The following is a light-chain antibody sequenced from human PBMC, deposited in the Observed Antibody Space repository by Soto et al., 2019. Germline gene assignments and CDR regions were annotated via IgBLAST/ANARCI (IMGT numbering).Light chain of an antibody. V-gene: IGKV3D-20*02. CDR1: QSVSSSY. CDR2: GAS. Sequence: VLTHAPATLSFSPPKIATLSFSSRQSVSSSYLAWCQQKPGHAPRLLIYGASSRATGIPDRFSGSGSGTDSTLTISSLEPEDFAVYYCQQSSNWPPLNFGGGTKVDIK. CDR3: QQSSNWPPLN. J-gene: IGKJ4*01.